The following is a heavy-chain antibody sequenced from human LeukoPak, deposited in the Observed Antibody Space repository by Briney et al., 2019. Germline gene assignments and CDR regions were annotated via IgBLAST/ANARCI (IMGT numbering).Heavy chain of an antibody. D-gene: IGHD2-2*01. Sequence: SETLSLTCTVSGGSISSYYWSWIRQPPGKGLEWIGYIYYSGSTNYNPSLKSRVTISVDTSKNQFSLKLSSVTAADTAVYYCARGEIGYCSSTSCYGYYYYGRDVWGQGTTVTVSS. CDR2: IYYSGST. CDR1: GGSISSYY. J-gene: IGHJ6*02. CDR3: ARGEIGYCSSTSCYGYYYYGRDV. V-gene: IGHV4-59*01.